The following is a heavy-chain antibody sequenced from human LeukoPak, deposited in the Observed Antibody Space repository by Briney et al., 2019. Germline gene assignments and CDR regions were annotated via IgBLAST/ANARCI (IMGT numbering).Heavy chain of an antibody. D-gene: IGHD3-9*01. CDR2: IYYSGST. Sequence: WETLALTCTVSGGSISSSSYYWGWIRQPPGKRLEWIGSIYYSGSTYYNPSLKSRVTISVDTSKNQFSLKLSSVTAADAAVYYCARHFDYRDAFDIWGQGTMVTVSS. CDR3: ARHFDYRDAFDI. V-gene: IGHV4-39*01. J-gene: IGHJ3*02. CDR1: GGSISSSSYY.